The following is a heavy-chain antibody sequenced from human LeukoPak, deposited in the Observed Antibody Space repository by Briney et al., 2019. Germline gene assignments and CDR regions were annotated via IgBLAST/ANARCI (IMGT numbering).Heavy chain of an antibody. CDR2: IKQDGSEK. CDR3: ARKTPYYDSSGYYWKGAFDI. J-gene: IGHJ3*02. Sequence: GGSLRLSCAASGCTFSSYWMSWVRQAPGKGLEWVANIKQDGSEKYYVDSVKGRFTISRDNAKNSLYLQMNSLRAEDTAVYYCARKTPYYDSSGYYWKGAFDIWGQGTMVTVSS. D-gene: IGHD3-22*01. V-gene: IGHV3-7*01. CDR1: GCTFSSYW.